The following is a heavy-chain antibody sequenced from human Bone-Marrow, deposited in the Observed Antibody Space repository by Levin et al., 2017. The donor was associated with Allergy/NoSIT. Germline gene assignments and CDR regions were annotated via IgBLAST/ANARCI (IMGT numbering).Heavy chain of an antibody. V-gene: IGHV3-11*01. Sequence: GESLKISCAASGFTFSDYYMSWIRQAPGKGLEWVSYISSSGSTIYYADSVKGRFTISRDNAKNSLYLQMNSLRAEDTAVYYCARRSWSGYPDYWGQGTLVTVSS. CDR3: ARRSWSGYPDY. CDR1: GFTFSDYY. J-gene: IGHJ4*02. CDR2: ISSSGSTI. D-gene: IGHD3-3*01.